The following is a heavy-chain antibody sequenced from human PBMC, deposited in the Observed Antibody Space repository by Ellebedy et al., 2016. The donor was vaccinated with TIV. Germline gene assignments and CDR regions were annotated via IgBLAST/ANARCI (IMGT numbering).Heavy chain of an antibody. CDR3: ARDYNGSPFDY. CDR1: GYSIGSGYF. Sequence: SETLSLXCTVSGYSIGSGYFWGWIRQPPGKGLEWIGSIYHSGSTYYNPSLKSRVTLSVDTSKNQFSLKLSSVTAADTAVYYCARDYNGSPFDYWGQGTLVTVSS. V-gene: IGHV4-38-2*02. J-gene: IGHJ4*02. D-gene: IGHD1-26*01. CDR2: IYHSGST.